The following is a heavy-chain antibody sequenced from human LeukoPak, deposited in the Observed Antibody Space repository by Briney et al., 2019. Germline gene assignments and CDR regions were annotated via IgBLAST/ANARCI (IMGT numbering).Heavy chain of an antibody. CDR3: ARDGYDAFDI. D-gene: IGHD6-13*01. Sequence: PGRSLRLSCAASGFTFSSYAMHWVRQAPGKGLEWVAVISYDGSNRYYADSVKGRFTISRDNSKNTLYLQMNSLRAEDTAAYYCARDGYDAFDIWGQGTMVTVSS. J-gene: IGHJ3*02. CDR1: GFTFSSYA. V-gene: IGHV3-30*04. CDR2: ISYDGSNR.